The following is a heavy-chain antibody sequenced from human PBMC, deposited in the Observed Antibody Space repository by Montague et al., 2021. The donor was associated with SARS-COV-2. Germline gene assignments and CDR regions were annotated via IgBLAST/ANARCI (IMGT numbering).Heavy chain of an antibody. D-gene: IGHD3-3*01. CDR2: IYTNGGT. V-gene: IGHV4-61*02. CDR3: ARGDDDFGSDSSRGLDV. CDR1: GGSISSGSFY. Sequence: TLSLTCTVSGGSISSGSFYWSWIRQPAGKGLEWIGRIYTNGGTNYHPSPKSRVTISIDTSKNQFSLRLSSVTAADTAVYYCARGDDDFGSDSSRGLDVWGQGTTVTVSS. J-gene: IGHJ6*02.